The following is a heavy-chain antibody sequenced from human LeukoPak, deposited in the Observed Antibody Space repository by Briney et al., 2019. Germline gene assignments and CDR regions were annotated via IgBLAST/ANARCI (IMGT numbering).Heavy chain of an antibody. Sequence: SETLSLTCTVSGGSISNYYWSWIRQPPGKGLEWIGYIYYSGSTNYNSSLKSRVTIPVDTSKNQFSLKLSSVTAADTAVYYCVRGAWGSSWPLEWFDPWGQGTLVTVSS. J-gene: IGHJ5*02. V-gene: IGHV4-59*01. CDR2: IYYSGST. CDR1: GGSISNYY. CDR3: VRGAWGSSWPLEWFDP. D-gene: IGHD6-13*01.